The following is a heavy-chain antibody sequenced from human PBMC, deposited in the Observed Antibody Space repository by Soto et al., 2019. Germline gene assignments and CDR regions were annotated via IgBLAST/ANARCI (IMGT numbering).Heavy chain of an antibody. CDR3: ERGMEYQLLFWDY. D-gene: IGHD2-2*01. J-gene: IGHJ4*02. V-gene: IGHV3-7*03. Sequence: GGSLRLSCAASGFTFSSYWMSWVRQAPGKGLEWVANIKQDGSEKYYVDSVKGRFTISRDNAKNSLYLQMNSLRAEDTAVYYCERGMEYQLLFWDYWGQGTLVTVSS. CDR1: GFTFSSYW. CDR2: IKQDGSEK.